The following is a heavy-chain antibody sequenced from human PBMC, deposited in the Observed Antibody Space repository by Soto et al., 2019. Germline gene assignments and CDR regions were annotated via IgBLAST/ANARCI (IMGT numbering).Heavy chain of an antibody. CDR1: GFIFSSYE. J-gene: IGHJ4*02. V-gene: IGHV3-48*03. CDR2: ISTSGDTI. Sequence: PGGSLRLSCAGYGFIFSSYEMNWVRQAPGKGLEWISFISTSGDTIYHADSVRGRFTISRDNSKNTLFLQMDSLRVDDTGVYYCALTRRSSLLEVAGPGFEYWGQGTLVTVSS. CDR3: ALTRRSSLLEVAGPGFEY. D-gene: IGHD6-19*01.